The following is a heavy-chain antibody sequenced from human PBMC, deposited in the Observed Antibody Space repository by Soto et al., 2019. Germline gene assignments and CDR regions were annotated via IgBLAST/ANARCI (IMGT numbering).Heavy chain of an antibody. CDR1: GGTFSSYA. V-gene: IGHV1-69*12. CDR3: ASHCGGDCYSRSPPYYYYGMDV. CDR2: IIPIFGTA. D-gene: IGHD2-21*02. Sequence: QVQLVQSGAEVKKPGSSVKVSCKASGGTFSSYAISWVRQAPGQGLEWMGGIIPIFGTADYAQKFQGRVTXTADXSTSTAYMELSSLRSEDTAVYYCASHCGGDCYSRSPPYYYYGMDVXGXGTXVTVXS. J-gene: IGHJ6*04.